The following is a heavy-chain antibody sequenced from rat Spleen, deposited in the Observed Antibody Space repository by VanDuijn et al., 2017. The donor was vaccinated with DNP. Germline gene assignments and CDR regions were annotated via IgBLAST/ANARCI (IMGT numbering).Heavy chain of an antibody. J-gene: IGHJ4*01. V-gene: IGHV5-22*01. CDR1: GFTFSDYD. Sequence: EVQLVESGGGLVQPGRSMKLSCAASGFTFSDYDMAWVLQAPTKGLEWVASITSDTGTTYYRDSVKGRFTISRDNAKSTLYLQMNSLRSEDMATYYCARPYYGSYAMDAWGQGTSVTVSS. CDR3: ARPYYGSYAMDA. D-gene: IGHD1-7*01. CDR2: ITSDTGTT.